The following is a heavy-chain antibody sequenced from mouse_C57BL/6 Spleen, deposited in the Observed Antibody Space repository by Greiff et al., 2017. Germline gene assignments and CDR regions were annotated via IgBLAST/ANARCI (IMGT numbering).Heavy chain of an antibody. CDR2: ISYDGSN. J-gene: IGHJ3*01. CDR1: GYSITSGYY. CDR3: ARVYDYGAWFAY. V-gene: IGHV3-6*01. Sequence: EVKLQESGPGLVKPSQSLSLTCSVTGYSITSGYYWNWIRQFPGNKLEWMGYISYDGSNNYNPSLKNRISITRDTSKNQFFLKLNSVTTEDTATYYCARVYDYGAWFAYWGQGTLVTVSA. D-gene: IGHD2-4*01.